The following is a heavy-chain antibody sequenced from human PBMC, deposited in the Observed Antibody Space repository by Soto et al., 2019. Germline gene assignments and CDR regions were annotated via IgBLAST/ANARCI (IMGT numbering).Heavy chain of an antibody. CDR3: ARIEMASIK. CDR2: IYYTGST. CDR1: GASIRSGGYY. D-gene: IGHD5-12*01. J-gene: IGHJ4*02. V-gene: IGHV4-31*03. Sequence: NPSETLSLTCSVPGASIRSGGYYWSWLRQSPGKGLEWIGHIYYTGSTFYSPSLKSRLTISLDTPKNQFSLDLNSVTTADTAMYYCARIEMASIKWGRGTLVTVSS.